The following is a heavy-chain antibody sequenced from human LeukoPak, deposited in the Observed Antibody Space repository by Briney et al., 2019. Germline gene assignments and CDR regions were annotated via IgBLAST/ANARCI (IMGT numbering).Heavy chain of an antibody. CDR1: GYTFTGYY. CDR2: INPNSGGT. Sequence: GASVKVSCKASGYTFTGYYMHWVRQAPGQGLEWMGWINPNSGGTNYAQKFQGRVTMTRDTSISTAYMELSRLRSDDTAVYYCASSVATTYYYYYYGMDVWGQGTTVTVSS. V-gene: IGHV1-2*02. CDR3: ASSVATTYYYYYYGMDV. J-gene: IGHJ6*02. D-gene: IGHD5-12*01.